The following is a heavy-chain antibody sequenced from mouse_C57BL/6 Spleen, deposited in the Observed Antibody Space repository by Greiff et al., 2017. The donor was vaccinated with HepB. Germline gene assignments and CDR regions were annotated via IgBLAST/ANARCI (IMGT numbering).Heavy chain of an antibody. CDR1: GYTFTSYG. V-gene: IGHV1-81*01. D-gene: IGHD1-1*01. J-gene: IGHJ1*03. CDR3: AREGIPITTVVATGWYFDV. CDR2: IYPRSGNT. Sequence: VQLQESGAELARPGASVKLSCKASGYTFTSYGISWVKQRTGQGLEWIGEIYPRSGNTYYNEKFKGKATLTADKSSSTAYMELRSLTSEDSAVYFGAREGIPITTVVATGWYFDVWGTGTTVTVSS.